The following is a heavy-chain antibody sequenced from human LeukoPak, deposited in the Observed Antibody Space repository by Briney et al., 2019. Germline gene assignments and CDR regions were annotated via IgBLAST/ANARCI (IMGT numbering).Heavy chain of an antibody. CDR1: GFTFSSYA. Sequence: GGSLRLSCATSGFTFSSYAMHWVRQAPGKGLEYVSAISSNGGSTYYANSVKGRFTISRDNSKNTLYLQMGSLRAEDMAVYYCARDGGYGDYEEDYYYYYMDVWGKGTTVTVSS. D-gene: IGHD4-17*01. J-gene: IGHJ6*03. V-gene: IGHV3-64*01. CDR2: ISSNGGST. CDR3: ARDGGYGDYEEDYYYYYMDV.